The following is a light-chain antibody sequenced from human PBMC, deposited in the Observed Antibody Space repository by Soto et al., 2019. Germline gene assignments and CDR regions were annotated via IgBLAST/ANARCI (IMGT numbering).Light chain of an antibody. V-gene: IGKV3-15*01. Sequence: EIVMTQSPATLSVSPGERATLSCRASENIYTNLAWYQQKPGQAPRLLFYGASTRATGLPARFGGTGSGTEFTLTINSLQAEDSAVYYCQQYYNWPRTFGQGTRLEI. J-gene: IGKJ5*01. CDR3: QQYYNWPRT. CDR1: ENIYTN. CDR2: GAS.